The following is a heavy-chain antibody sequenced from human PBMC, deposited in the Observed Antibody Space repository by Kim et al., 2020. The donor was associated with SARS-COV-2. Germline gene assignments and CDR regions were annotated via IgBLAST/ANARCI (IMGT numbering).Heavy chain of an antibody. Sequence: ASVKVSCKASGYTFTDYYIYWVRQAPRQGLEWMGWINPNTGGTNYAHKFQGRVSMTRDRSISTTYMELSSLRSDDTAVYFCARVPSAYDSSNYLDLWGQGTLVTVSS. D-gene: IGHD3-22*01. CDR1: GYTFTDYY. J-gene: IGHJ4*02. CDR3: ARVPSAYDSSNYLDL. V-gene: IGHV1-2*02. CDR2: INPNTGGT.